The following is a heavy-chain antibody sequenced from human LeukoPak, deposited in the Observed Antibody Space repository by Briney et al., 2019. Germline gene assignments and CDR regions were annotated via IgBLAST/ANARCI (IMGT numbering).Heavy chain of an antibody. D-gene: IGHD3-16*02. CDR1: GYSFTSYW. J-gene: IGHJ4*02. V-gene: IGHV5-51*01. CDR3: ASMITFGGVIATYAFDY. CDR2: IYPGDSDT. Sequence: GESLKISCKGSGYSFTSYWIGWVRQMPGKSLEWMGIIYPGDSDTRYSPSFQGQVTISADKSISTAYLQWSSLKASDTAMYYCASMITFGGVIATYAFDYWGQGTLVTVSS.